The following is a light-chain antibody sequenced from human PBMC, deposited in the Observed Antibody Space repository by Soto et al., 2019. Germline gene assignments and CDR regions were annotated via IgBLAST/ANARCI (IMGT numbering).Light chain of an antibody. CDR3: QQYNNWSPFT. J-gene: IGKJ3*01. CDR2: DAS. V-gene: IGKV3-15*01. Sequence: EIVMTQSPATLSVSPGERASLSCRASQSVGSKLAWYQHKPGQAPRLLIYDASTRATGFPARFSGSGSGTEFTLNISSLQPEDFAVYYCQQYNNWSPFTFGPGTKVDIK. CDR1: QSVGSK.